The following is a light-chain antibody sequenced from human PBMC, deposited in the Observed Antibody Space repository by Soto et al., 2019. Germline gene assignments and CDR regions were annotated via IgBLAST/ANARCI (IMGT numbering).Light chain of an antibody. CDR1: QSVSNN. CDR3: QQYDSSPKT. J-gene: IGKJ1*01. CDR2: GAS. V-gene: IGKV3-20*01. Sequence: IVVTLSPATLSLSTGERATLSCRASQSVSNNLAWYQQKPGQAPRLLIYGASSRATGIPDRFSGSGSGTDFTLTISRLEPEDFAVYYCQQYDSSPKTFGQGTKVDIK.